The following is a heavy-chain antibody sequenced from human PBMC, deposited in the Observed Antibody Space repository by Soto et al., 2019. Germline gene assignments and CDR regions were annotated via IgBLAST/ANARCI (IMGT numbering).Heavy chain of an antibody. CDR1: GFTFSAYD. D-gene: IGHD2-15*01. V-gene: IGHV3-13*05. CDR2: IGAADDP. Sequence: GGSLRLSCAASGFTFSAYDMHWVRQTTGKGLEWFSAIGAADDPYYLGSVKGRFTISRENAKNSLYLQMNSLRAEDTAVYYCARAYSGRLPRRADYYFAMDVWGQGTTGT. CDR3: ARAYSGRLPRRADYYFAMDV. J-gene: IGHJ6*02.